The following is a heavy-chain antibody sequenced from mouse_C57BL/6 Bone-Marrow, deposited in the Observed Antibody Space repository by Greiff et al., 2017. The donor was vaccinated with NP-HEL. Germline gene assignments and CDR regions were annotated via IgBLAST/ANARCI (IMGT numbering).Heavy chain of an antibody. J-gene: IGHJ2*01. V-gene: IGHV14-4*01. D-gene: IGHD1-1*01. CDR1: GFNIKDDY. CDR2: IDPENGDT. CDR3: TTTTVVAFDY. Sequence: EVQLQQSGAELVRPGASVKLSCTASGFNIKDDYMHWVKQRPEQGLEWIGWIDPENGDTAYASKFQGKATITADTSSNTAYLQLSSLTSEDTAVYYCTTTTVVAFDYWGQGTTLTVSS.